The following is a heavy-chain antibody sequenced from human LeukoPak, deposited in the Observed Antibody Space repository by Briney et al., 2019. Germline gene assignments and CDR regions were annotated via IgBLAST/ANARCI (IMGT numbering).Heavy chain of an antibody. V-gene: IGHV3-30*02. J-gene: IGHJ4*02. Sequence: PGGSLRLSCAASGFSFSSSGMHWVPQAPDKGLERVCFIQYDGNNKHYADSVKGQFTISRDNSKNTLYLQMNSLRAEDKYVYKCGKANTFTGDYRGKRTLVTVSS. CDR1: GFSFSSSG. D-gene: IGHD2/OR15-2a*01. CDR3: GKANTFTGDY. CDR2: IQYDGNNK.